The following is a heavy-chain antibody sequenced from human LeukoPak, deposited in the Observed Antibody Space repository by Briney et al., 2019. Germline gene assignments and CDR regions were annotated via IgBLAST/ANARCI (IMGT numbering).Heavy chain of an antibody. Sequence: GGSLRLSCVASGFTFETYNMNWVRQAPGKGLEWVSHISDRGDNTYYADPVQGRFTISRDNSNNTVYLQMDSLSADDTAVYYCAKDSSYYDSSYWGQGTLVTVSS. D-gene: IGHD3-22*01. CDR1: GFTFETYN. CDR3: AKDSSYYDSSY. CDR2: ISDRGDNT. V-gene: IGHV3-23*01. J-gene: IGHJ4*02.